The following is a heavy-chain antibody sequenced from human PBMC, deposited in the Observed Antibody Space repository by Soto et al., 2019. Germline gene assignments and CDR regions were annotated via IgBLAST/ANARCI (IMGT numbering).Heavy chain of an antibody. J-gene: IGHJ3*02. CDR2: INYDGSST. V-gene: IGHV3-74*01. CDR3: AKIGSYNWKPVDI. Sequence: GGSLRLSCAASGFTFSNFWMHWVRQAPGKGLVWVSRINYDGSSTSYADSVKGRFTISRDNAKNTLYLQMNSLRAEDTAVYYCAKIGSYNWKPVDIWGQGTVVTVS. CDR1: GFTFSNFW. D-gene: IGHD1-1*01.